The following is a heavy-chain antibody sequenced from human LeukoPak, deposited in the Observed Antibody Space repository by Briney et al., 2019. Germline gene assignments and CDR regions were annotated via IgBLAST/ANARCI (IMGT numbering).Heavy chain of an antibody. CDR3: ARMGIAATYYFDY. Sequence: SGTLSLTCAVSGGSISGSNWWSWVRQPPGKGLEWIGEIYHSGSTNYNPSLKSRVTISVDKSKNQFSLKLSSVTAADTAVYYCARMGIAATYYFDYWGQGTLVTVSS. V-gene: IGHV4-4*02. D-gene: IGHD6-13*01. CDR1: GGSISGSNW. J-gene: IGHJ4*02. CDR2: IYHSGST.